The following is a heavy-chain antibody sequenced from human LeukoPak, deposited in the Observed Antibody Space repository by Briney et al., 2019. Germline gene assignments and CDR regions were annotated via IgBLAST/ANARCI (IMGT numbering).Heavy chain of an antibody. CDR3: ATTLHRDNEGVYFDY. V-gene: IGHV4-38-2*01. CDR2: IYHSGST. CDR1: GYSISSGYY. J-gene: IGHJ4*02. Sequence: SETLSLTCAVSGYSISSGYYWGWIRQPPGEGLEWIGSIYHSGSTYYNPSLKSRVTISVDTSKNQFSLKLSSVTAADTAVYYFATTLHRDNEGVYFDYWGQGTLVTVSS. D-gene: IGHD1-1*01.